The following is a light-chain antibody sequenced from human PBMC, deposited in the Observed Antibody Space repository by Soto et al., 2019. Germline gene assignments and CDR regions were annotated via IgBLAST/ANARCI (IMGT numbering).Light chain of an antibody. CDR3: QQRYTWPS. CDR1: QSVSSY. Sequence: ETVLAHAATTPSLSPGGRATLSLMASQSVSSYLAWYQQKPGQAPRLLIYDASKRATGIPARFSGSGSGTDFTLTISSLEPGDFAVYYCQQRYTWPSFGPGTKVDIK. CDR2: DAS. V-gene: IGKV3-11*01. J-gene: IGKJ3*01.